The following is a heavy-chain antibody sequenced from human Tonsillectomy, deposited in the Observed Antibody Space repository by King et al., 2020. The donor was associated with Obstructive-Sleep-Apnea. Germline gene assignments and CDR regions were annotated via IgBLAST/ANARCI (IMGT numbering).Heavy chain of an antibody. V-gene: IGHV3-30-3*01. J-gene: IGHJ6*02. D-gene: IGHD6-13*01. CDR3: ARDGSSSWYYYYYGMDV. Sequence: QLVQSGGGVVQPGRALRLSCSAAGFTFRSYSMHWVRQAPSSGLEWVGVLSYDGINKYSADSVKGRFTISRDNSKNTLYLQMNSLRAEDTAVYYCARDGSSSWYYYYYGMDVWGQGTTVTVSS. CDR2: LSYDGINK. CDR1: GFTFRSYS.